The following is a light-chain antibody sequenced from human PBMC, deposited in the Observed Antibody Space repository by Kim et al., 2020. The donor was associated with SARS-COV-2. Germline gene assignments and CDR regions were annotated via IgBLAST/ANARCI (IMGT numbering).Light chain of an antibody. CDR2: KST. CDR3: QQYENDPYT. J-gene: IGKJ2*01. CDR1: QSISSR. V-gene: IGKV1-5*03. Sequence: YASVGDRVTTTGRARQSISSRLAWYPQKPKKAPKLVIYKSTKLERGVPSRVGCSGSGSDFFLTISSLQPDDFASYYCQQYENDPYTFGQGTKLEI.